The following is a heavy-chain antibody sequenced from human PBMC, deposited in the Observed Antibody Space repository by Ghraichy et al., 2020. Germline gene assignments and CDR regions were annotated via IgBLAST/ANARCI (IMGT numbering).Heavy chain of an antibody. Sequence: LSLTCAASGFTLSNYWMHWVRQAPGKGLVWVSRINSYGSSTLYADSVKGRFTISRDNAKSTLYLQMNSLRAEDTAVYYCAREYCSGGRCFFGTGGSHFDYWAREPWSPSPQ. D-gene: IGHD2-15*01. V-gene: IGHV3-74*01. J-gene: IGHJ4*02. CDR1: GFTLSNYW. CDR2: INSYGSST. CDR3: AREYCSGGRCFFGTGGSHFDY.